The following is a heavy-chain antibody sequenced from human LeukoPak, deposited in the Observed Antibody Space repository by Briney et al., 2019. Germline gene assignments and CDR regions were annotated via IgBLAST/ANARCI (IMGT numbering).Heavy chain of an antibody. D-gene: IGHD4-11*01. CDR3: ARGTVTTISHFDY. CDR2: IWYDGSNK. CDR1: GFTFSSYG. J-gene: IGHJ4*02. V-gene: IGHV3-33*01. Sequence: GGSLRLSCAASGFTFSSYGMHWVRQAPGKGLEWVAVIWYDGSNKYYADSVKGRFTIPRDNSKNTLYLQLNSLRAEDTAVYYCARGTVTTISHFDYWGRGTLVTVSS.